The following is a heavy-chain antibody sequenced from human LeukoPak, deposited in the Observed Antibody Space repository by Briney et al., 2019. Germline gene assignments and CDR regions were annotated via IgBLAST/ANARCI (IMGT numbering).Heavy chain of an antibody. D-gene: IGHD5-24*01. V-gene: IGHV4-30-2*01. CDR3: ATSVEMATIRT. CDR1: GGSISSGGYS. J-gene: IGHJ5*02. CDR2: IYHSGST. Sequence: SQTLSLTCAVSGGSISSGGYSWSWIRQPPGQGLEWIGYIYHSGSTYYNPSLKSRVTISVDRSKNQFSLKLSSVTAADTAVYYCATSVEMATIRTWGQGTLVTVSS.